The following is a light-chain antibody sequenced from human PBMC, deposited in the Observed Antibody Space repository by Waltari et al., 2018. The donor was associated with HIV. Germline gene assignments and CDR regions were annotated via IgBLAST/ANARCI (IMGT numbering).Light chain of an antibody. V-gene: IGLV1-47*01. CDR3: ASWDDSLSVV. CDR1: SSNIGRNY. J-gene: IGLJ2*01. Sequence: QSALTQPPSASGTPGQRVTISCSGSSSNIGRNYVYWYLQLPGTAPKLLIYRNNQRPSGAPDRFSGSKSGTSASRAISGLRSEDEADYYCASWDDSLSVVFGGGTKLTVL. CDR2: RNN.